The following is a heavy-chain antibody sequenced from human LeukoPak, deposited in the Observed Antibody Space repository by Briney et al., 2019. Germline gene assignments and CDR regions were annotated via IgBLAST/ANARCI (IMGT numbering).Heavy chain of an antibody. CDR3: ARGLPVGALDY. J-gene: IGHJ4*02. V-gene: IGHV1-69*04. CDR1: GGTFSSYA. D-gene: IGHD1-26*01. Sequence: SVKVSCKASGGTFSSYAISWVRQAPGQGLEWMGRIIPILGIANYAQKFQGRVTITADKSTSTAYMELSSLRSEDTAVYYCARGLPVGALDYWGQGTLVTVSS. CDR2: IIPILGIA.